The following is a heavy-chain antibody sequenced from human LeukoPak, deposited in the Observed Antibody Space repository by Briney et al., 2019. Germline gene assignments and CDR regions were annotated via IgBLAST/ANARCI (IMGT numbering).Heavy chain of an antibody. J-gene: IGHJ6*03. CDR2: IYHGGST. V-gene: IGHV4-4*02. D-gene: IGHD4-17*01. CDR3: ARSTNYGDYFYYYYYYMDV. CDR1: GGSISSSNW. Sequence: SETLSLTCAVSGGSISSSNWWSWVRQPPGKGLEWIGEIYHGGSTNYNPSLKSRVTISVDTSKNQFSLKLSSVTAADTAVYYCARSTNYGDYFYYYYYYMDVWGKGTTVTISS.